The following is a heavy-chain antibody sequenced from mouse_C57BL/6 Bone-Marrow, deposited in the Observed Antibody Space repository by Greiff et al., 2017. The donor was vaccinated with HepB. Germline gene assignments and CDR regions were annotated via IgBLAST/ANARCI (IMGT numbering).Heavy chain of an antibody. Sequence: QVQLQQPGAELVKPGASVKLSCKASGYTFTSYWMQWVKQRPGQGLEWIGEIDPSDSYTNYNQKFKGKATLTVDTSSSTAYMQLSSLTSEDSAVYYCARFHYGSLAWFAYWGQGTLVTVSA. CDR1: GYTFTSYW. CDR2: IDPSDSYT. CDR3: ARFHYGSLAWFAY. D-gene: IGHD1-1*01. J-gene: IGHJ3*01. V-gene: IGHV1-50*01.